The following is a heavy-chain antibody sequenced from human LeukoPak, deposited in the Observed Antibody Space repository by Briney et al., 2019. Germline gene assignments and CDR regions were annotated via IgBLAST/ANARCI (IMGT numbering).Heavy chain of an antibody. Sequence: KPSETLSLTCTVSGGSISSYYWSWNRQPPGKGLEWNWRIYTNGSTNYNPSLKSRVTMSVDTSKNQFSLKLSSVTAADTAVYYCARDRGNWNYPLDYWGQGTLVTVSS. V-gene: IGHV4-4*07. CDR2: IYTNGST. D-gene: IGHD1-7*01. J-gene: IGHJ4*02. CDR1: GGSISSYY. CDR3: ARDRGNWNYPLDY.